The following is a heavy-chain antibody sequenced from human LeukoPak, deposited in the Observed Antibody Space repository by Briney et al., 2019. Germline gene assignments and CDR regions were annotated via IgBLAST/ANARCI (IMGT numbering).Heavy chain of an antibody. V-gene: IGHV1-2*02. J-gene: IGHJ6*03. D-gene: IGHD1-26*01. CDR2: INPNSGGT. CDR3: ARDRGGSYTYYYYYYMDV. Sequence: DSVKVSCKASGYTFTGYYMHWVRQAPGQGLEWMGWINPNSGGTNYAQKFQGRVTMTRDTSISTAYMELSRLRSDDTAVYYCARDRGGSYTYYYYYYMDVWGKGTTVTVSS. CDR1: GYTFTGYY.